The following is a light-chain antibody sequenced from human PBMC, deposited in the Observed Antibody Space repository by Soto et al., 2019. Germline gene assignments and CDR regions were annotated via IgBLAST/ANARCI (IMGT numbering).Light chain of an antibody. Sequence: EIVLTQSPGTLSLSPGERATLSCSASQSVSSSYLAWYQQKPGQAPRLLIYGASSRATGIPDRFSGSGSGTDFTLTISRLEPEDFAVYYCQQCGSSPRRITFGQGTRLEIK. CDR1: QSVSSSY. CDR3: QQCGSSPRRIT. CDR2: GAS. V-gene: IGKV3-20*01. J-gene: IGKJ5*01.